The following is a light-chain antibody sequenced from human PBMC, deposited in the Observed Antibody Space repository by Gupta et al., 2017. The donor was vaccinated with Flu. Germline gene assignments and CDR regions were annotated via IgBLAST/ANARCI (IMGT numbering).Light chain of an antibody. Sequence: GKTATITCEGNYIGSKSVHWYQQKSGQAPVLVVYDDSDRPSGIPERFSGSHSGNTAALTISRVEVGDEADYYCQLWDGGSAYPVFGGGTKLAVL. V-gene: IGLV3-21*03. CDR3: QLWDGGSAYPV. CDR2: DDS. J-gene: IGLJ3*02. CDR1: YIGSKS.